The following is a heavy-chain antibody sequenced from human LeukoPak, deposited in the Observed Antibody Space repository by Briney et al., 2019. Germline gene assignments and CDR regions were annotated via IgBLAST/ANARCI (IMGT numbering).Heavy chain of an antibody. J-gene: IGHJ4*02. CDR3: AREENHIVTTSYYFDH. V-gene: IGHV3-53*01. CDR2: IHDGGST. Sequence: GGSLRLSCAASGFTVRTNYMSWVRQAPGKGLEWVSLIHDGGSTYYTDSVKGRFTISRDNSKNTLYLQMNSLRAEDTAVYYCAREENHIVTTSYYFDHWGQGTLVTVSS. CDR1: GFTVRTNY. D-gene: IGHD5-12*01.